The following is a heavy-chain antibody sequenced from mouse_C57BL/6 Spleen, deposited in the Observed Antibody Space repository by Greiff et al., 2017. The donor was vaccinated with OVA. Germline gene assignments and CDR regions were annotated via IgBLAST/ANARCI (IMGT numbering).Heavy chain of an antibody. CDR2: IYPRSGNT. D-gene: IGHD1-1*01. CDR3: ARTEIITTVAHFDY. V-gene: IGHV1-81*01. J-gene: IGHJ2*01. Sequence: VQLQQSGAELARPGASVKLSCKASGYTFTSYGISWVKQRTVQGLEWIGEIYPRSGNTYYNEKFKGKATLTADKSSSTAYMELRSLTSEDSAVYFCARTEIITTVAHFDYWGQGTTLTVSS. CDR1: GYTFTSYG.